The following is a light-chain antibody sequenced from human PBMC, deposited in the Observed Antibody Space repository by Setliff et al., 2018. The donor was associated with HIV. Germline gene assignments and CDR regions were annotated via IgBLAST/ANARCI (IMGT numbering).Light chain of an antibody. Sequence: LTQPRSVSGSPGQSVTFSCTGSSSDVGAYNFVSWYQQHPGKAPKLIIYDVYKRPSGVPDRFSGSKSGNTASLTISGLQSEDEADYYCCSYAGTYTYIFGTGTKVTVL. CDR1: SSDVGAYNF. CDR2: DVY. J-gene: IGLJ1*01. CDR3: CSYAGTYTYI. V-gene: IGLV2-11*01.